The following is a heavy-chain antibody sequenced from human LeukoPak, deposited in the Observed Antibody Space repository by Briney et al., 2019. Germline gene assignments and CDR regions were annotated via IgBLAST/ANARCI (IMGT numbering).Heavy chain of an antibody. Sequence: GPSVKLSCKASGYTCTIYGISWVRQAPGQGLEWMGWISAYNGNTTYAQPLQGRVTMTTETSTRTAYVELGSLRADDTAVYYCARDRDPVLRYFYYWGRGTLVIVSS. V-gene: IGHV1-18*01. J-gene: IGHJ4*02. CDR2: ISAYNGNT. CDR1: GYTCTIYG. D-gene: IGHD3-9*01. CDR3: ARDRDPVLRYFYY.